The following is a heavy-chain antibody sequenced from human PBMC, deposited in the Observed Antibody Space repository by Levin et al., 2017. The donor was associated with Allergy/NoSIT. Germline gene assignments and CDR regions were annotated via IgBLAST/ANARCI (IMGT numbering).Heavy chain of an antibody. Sequence: ASVKVSCAASGFTFSNYWIHWVHQAPGKGLAWVSRISSDGSSTTYADSVNGRFTISRDNDKNTVYMQMNSLRAEDTAVYYCVRDRAAFDIWGQGTIVTVSS. J-gene: IGHJ3*02. CDR1: GFTFSNYW. CDR2: ISSDGSST. V-gene: IGHV3-74*03. CDR3: VRDRAAFDI. D-gene: IGHD3-10*01.